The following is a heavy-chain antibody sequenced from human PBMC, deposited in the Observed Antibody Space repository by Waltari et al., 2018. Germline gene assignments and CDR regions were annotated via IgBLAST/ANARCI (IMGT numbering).Heavy chain of an antibody. J-gene: IGHJ4*02. D-gene: IGHD6-13*01. CDR2: ISSSGSTI. CDR1: GFPFSSYE. V-gene: IGHV3-48*03. Sequence: EVQLVESGGGLVQPGGSLSLSCAASGFPFSSYEMNWVRQAPGKGLEWVSYISSSGSTIYYADSVKGRFTISRDNAKNSLYLQMNSLRAEDTAVYYCARGYSSSWYSPPIDYWGQGTLVTVSS. CDR3: ARGYSSSWYSPPIDY.